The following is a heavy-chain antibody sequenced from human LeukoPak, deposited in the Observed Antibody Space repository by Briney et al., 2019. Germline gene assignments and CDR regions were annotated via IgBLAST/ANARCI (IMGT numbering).Heavy chain of an antibody. CDR1: GYMFTGSY. V-gene: IGHV1-2*02. J-gene: IGHJ4*02. CDR2: INPNSGGT. Sequence: ASVKVSCKASGYMFTGSYMQWVRQAPGQGLEWMGWINPNSGGTNYAQKFQGRVTMTRDTSISTAYMELSSLRSDDTAVYYCARDMGATICLDYWGQGTLVIVSS. CDR3: ARDMGATICLDY. D-gene: IGHD1-26*01.